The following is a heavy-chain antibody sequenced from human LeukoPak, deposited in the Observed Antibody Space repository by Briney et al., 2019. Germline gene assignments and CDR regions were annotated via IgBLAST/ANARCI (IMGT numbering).Heavy chain of an antibody. CDR2: ISGSGTTI. CDR3: ASSPRGVY. D-gene: IGHD3-10*01. V-gene: IGHV3-48*03. Sequence: PGGSLRLSCVASGFTFSSYEMRWVRQAPGKGLEWVSEISGSGTTIFYADSVKGRFTVSRDNAKNSLYLQMNSLRVEDTAVYYFASSPRGVYWGQGTLVTVSS. CDR1: GFTFSSYE. J-gene: IGHJ4*02.